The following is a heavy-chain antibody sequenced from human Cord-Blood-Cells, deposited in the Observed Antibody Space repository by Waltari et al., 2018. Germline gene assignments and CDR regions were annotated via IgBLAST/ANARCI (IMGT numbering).Heavy chain of an antibody. V-gene: IGHV1-69*09. CDR3: ASLPNSVPMTTEGSVDY. CDR1: GGTFSSYA. CDR2: FIPILGIA. J-gene: IGHJ4*02. Sequence: QVQLVQSGAEVKKHGPSVKFSCKASGGTFSSYAISGVRQAAGRGIVWMGRFIPILGIANYAQKSQGRVKITADKSTSTANMELSSLRSEDTAVYYCASLPNSVPMTTEGSVDYWGQGILVTVSS. D-gene: IGHD4-4*01.